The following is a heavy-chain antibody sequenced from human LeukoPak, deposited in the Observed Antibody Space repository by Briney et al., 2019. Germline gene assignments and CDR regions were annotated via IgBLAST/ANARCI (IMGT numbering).Heavy chain of an antibody. CDR3: ASASIYCTSTGCPSGNY. Sequence: PGGSLRLSCAASGFTFSNYGMHWVRQAPGKGLEYVSAISSDGGSTYYANSVKGRFTISRDNSKNTLYLQMGSLRAEDMAVYYCASASIYCTSTGCPSGNYWGQGTLVTVSS. CDR1: GFTFSNYG. V-gene: IGHV3-64*01. CDR2: ISSDGGST. D-gene: IGHD2-2*01. J-gene: IGHJ4*02.